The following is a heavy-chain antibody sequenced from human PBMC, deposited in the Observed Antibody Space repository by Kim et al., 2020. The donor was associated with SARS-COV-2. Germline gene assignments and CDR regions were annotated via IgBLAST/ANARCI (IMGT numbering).Heavy chain of an antibody. CDR2: ITASSFTI. Sequence: GGSLRLSCAASGFLFSNYTVNWVRQAPGRGLEWVSSITASSFTIYYADSVKGRFTVSRDNAQNLVFLEMTSLRVEDTATYYCARAGLQYSSGWYSGHWGPGTLVTVSS. V-gene: IGHV3-21*06. CDR3: ARAGLQYSSGWYSGH. D-gene: IGHD6-19*01. J-gene: IGHJ4*02. CDR1: GFLFSNYT.